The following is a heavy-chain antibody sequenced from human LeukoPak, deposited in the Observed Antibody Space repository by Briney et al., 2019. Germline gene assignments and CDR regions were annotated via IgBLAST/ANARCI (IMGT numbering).Heavy chain of an antibody. J-gene: IGHJ4*02. CDR3: ARGTGYSSGWPDEGFDY. V-gene: IGHV4-34*01. D-gene: IGHD6-19*01. CDR1: GGSFSGYY. CDR2: INHSGST. Sequence: PSETLSLTCAVYGGSFSGYYWSWIRQPPGKGLEWIGEINHSGSTNYNPSLKSRVTISVDTSKNQFSLKLSSVTAADMAVYYCARGTGYSSGWPDEGFDYWGQGTLVTVSS.